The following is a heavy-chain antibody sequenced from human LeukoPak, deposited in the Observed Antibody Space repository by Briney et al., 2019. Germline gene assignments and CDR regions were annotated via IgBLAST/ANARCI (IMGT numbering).Heavy chain of an antibody. V-gene: IGHV1-46*01. CDR3: ARARFTSSYEPFDY. J-gene: IGHJ4*02. CDR1: GYTFTSYY. D-gene: IGHD5-12*01. CDR2: INPSGGST. Sequence: VASVKVSCKASGYTFTSYYMHWVRQAPGQGLEWMGIINPSGGSTSYAQKFQGRVTMTTDTSTSTAYMDLRSLRSDDTAVYYCARARFTSSYEPFDYWGQGTLVTVSS.